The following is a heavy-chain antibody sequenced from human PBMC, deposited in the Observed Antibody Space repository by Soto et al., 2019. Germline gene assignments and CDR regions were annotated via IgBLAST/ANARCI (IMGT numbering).Heavy chain of an antibody. CDR2: INPNSGGT. CDR3: AREIVEGYCSGGSCHNWFDP. Sequence: QVQLVQSGAEVKKPGASVKVSCKASGYTFTGYYMHWVRQAPGQGLEWMGWINPNSGGTNYAQKFQGWVTMTRDTSINTAYMELSRLRSDDTAVYYCAREIVEGYCSGGSCHNWFDPWGQGTLVTVSS. D-gene: IGHD2-15*01. J-gene: IGHJ5*02. V-gene: IGHV1-2*04. CDR1: GYTFTGYY.